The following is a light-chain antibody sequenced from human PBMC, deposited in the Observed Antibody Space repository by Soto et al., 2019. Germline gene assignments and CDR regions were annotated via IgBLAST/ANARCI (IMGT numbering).Light chain of an antibody. CDR1: QSVLYRSNSKNY. CDR3: QQYYDTPRT. CDR2: WAS. Sequence: DIVMTQSPDSLAVSLGERATINCKSSQSVLYRSNSKNYLAWYQQKPGQPLKLLIYWASTRESGVPDRFSGSGSGTDFTLTISSLQAEDVAIYYCQQYYDTPRTFGPGTRVEIK. V-gene: IGKV4-1*01. J-gene: IGKJ3*01.